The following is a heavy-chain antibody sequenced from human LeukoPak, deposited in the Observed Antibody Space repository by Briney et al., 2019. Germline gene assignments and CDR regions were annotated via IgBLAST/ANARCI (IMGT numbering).Heavy chain of an antibody. D-gene: IGHD2-15*01. J-gene: IGHJ3*02. CDR3: ASLSGGSQARVGAFDI. CDR1: GYTFTSYD. CDR2: MNPNSDNT. V-gene: IGHV1-8*01. Sequence: ASVKVSCKASGYTFTSYDINWVRQATGQGLEWMGWMNPNSDNTGYAQKFQGRVTMTRNTSISTAYMELSSLRSEDTAVYYCASLSGGSQARVGAFDIWGQGTMVTVSS.